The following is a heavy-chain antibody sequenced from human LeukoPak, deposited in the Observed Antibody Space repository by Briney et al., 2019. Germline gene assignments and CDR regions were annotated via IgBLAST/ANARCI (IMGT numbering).Heavy chain of an antibody. Sequence: GGSLRLSCAASGFTFSSYGMHWVRQAPGKGLEWVAVISYDGSNKYYADSVKGRFTISRDNSKNTLYLQMNSLRSEDTAVYYCASGGPDQWEVMSGSFDSWGQGTLVTVSS. CDR3: ASGGPDQWEVMSGSFDS. D-gene: IGHD1-26*01. CDR2: ISYDGSNK. V-gene: IGHV3-30*03. J-gene: IGHJ4*02. CDR1: GFTFSSYG.